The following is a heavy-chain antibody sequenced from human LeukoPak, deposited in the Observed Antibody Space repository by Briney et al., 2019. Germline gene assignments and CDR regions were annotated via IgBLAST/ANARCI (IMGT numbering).Heavy chain of an antibody. J-gene: IGHJ3*02. Sequence: ASVKVSCKASGYTFSGYYMHWVRQAPGQGLEWMGWINANSGGTKYAQKFQDRVTMTRDTSVSTAYMELSRLGFDDAAVYYCARYLAAPYDAFDIWGQGTMVTVSS. CDR2: INANSGGT. CDR1: GYTFSGYY. CDR3: ARYLAAPYDAFDI. V-gene: IGHV1-2*02. D-gene: IGHD6-6*01.